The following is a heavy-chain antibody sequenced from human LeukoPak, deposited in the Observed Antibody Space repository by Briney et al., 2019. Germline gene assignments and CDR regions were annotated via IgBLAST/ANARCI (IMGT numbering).Heavy chain of an antibody. Sequence: SETLSLTCTVSGGSISSYYWSWIRQPAGKGLEWIGRIYTSGSTNYNPSLKSRVTMSVDTSKNQFSLKLSSVTAADTAVYYCATGLEWLENNWFDPWGQGTLVTVSS. CDR1: GGSISSYY. D-gene: IGHD3-3*01. V-gene: IGHV4-4*07. CDR2: IYTSGST. J-gene: IGHJ5*02. CDR3: ATGLEWLENNWFDP.